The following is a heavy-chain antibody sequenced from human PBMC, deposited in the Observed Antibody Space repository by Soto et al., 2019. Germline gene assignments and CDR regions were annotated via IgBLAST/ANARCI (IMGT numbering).Heavy chain of an antibody. J-gene: IGHJ4*02. V-gene: IGHV3-48*02. Sequence: EVQLVESGGGLVQPGGSLRLSCAASGFTFSNYGLNWVRQAPGKGLAWVSYISSSGPSIQYADSVKGRFTISRDSAKNSLYLQMNSLRDEDTAVYYCARGGAARPDYWGQGTLVTVSS. CDR1: GFTFSNYG. CDR3: ARGGAARPDY. CDR2: ISSSGPSI. D-gene: IGHD6-6*01.